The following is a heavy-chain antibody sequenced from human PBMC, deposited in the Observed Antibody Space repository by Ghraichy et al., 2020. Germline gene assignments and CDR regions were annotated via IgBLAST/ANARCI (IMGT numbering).Heavy chain of an antibody. V-gene: IGHV4-59*08. CDR3: ARRHDASGMDV. J-gene: IGHJ6*02. CDR2: IYYSGST. CDR1: GGSISSYY. D-gene: IGHD1-1*01. Sequence: SETLSLTCTVSGGSISSYYWSWIRQPPGKGLEWIGYIYYSGSTNYNPSLKSRVTISVDTSKNQFSLKLSSVTAADTAVYYCARRHDASGMDVWGQGTTVTVSS.